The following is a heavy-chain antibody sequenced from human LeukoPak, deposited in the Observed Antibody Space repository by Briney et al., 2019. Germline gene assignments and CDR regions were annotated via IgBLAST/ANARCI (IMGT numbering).Heavy chain of an antibody. CDR1: GGSFSDYS. D-gene: IGHD6-13*01. J-gene: IGHJ4*02. Sequence: KASETLSLTCAVYGGSFSDYSWSWIRQPPGKGLEWIGEINHSGSTNYNPSLKSRVTISVDTSNNQFSLKLSSVTAADTAVYSCARGLASIAAAGTGFDYWGQGTLVTVSS. V-gene: IGHV4-34*01. CDR3: ARGLASIAAAGTGFDY. CDR2: INHSGST.